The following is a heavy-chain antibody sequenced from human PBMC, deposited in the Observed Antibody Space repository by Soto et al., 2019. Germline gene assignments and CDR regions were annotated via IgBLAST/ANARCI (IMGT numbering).Heavy chain of an antibody. CDR2: INHSGST. V-gene: IGHV4-34*01. D-gene: IGHD3-16*01. J-gene: IGHJ4*02. CDR3: ARTSRFAY. CDR1: GGSFSDYY. Sequence: SETLSLTCAVYGGSFSDYYWSWIRQPPGKGLEWIGEINHSGSTNYNPSLKSRVTISVDTSKNQFSLKLSSVTAADTAVYYCARTSRFAYWGQGTLVTVSS.